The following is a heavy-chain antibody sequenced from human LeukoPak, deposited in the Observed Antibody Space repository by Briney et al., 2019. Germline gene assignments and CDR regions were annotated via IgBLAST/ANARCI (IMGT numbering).Heavy chain of an antibody. D-gene: IGHD3-9*01. V-gene: IGHV5-51*01. CDR1: GYSFTSYW. CDR2: IYPGDSDT. J-gene: IGHJ6*02. Sequence: GESLQISCKGSGYSFTSYWIGWVRQMPGKGLEWMGIIYPGDSDTRYSPSFQGQVTISADKSISTAYLQWNSLKASDTAMYYCARRNYDILTYYYGMDVWGQGTTVTASS. CDR3: ARRNYDILTYYYGMDV.